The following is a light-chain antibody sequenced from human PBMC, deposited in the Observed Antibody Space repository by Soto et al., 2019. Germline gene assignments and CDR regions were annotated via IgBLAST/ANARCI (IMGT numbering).Light chain of an antibody. V-gene: IGKV1-5*03. CDR3: QHYNSYSEA. J-gene: IGKJ1*01. CDR2: NAS. CDR1: QTISSW. Sequence: DIQMTQSPSTLSGSVVERVTITFRASQTISSWLAWYQQKPGKAPKLLIYNASTLKSGVPSRFSSSGSGTEFTLTISSLQPDDFATYYCQHYNSYSEAFGQGTKVDIK.